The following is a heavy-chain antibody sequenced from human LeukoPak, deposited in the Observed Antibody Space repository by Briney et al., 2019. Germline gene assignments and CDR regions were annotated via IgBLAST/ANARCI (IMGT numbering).Heavy chain of an antibody. Sequence: PGRSLRLSCAASGFTFSSYGMHWVRQAPGKGLEWVAVISSDGNNKNYVDSVKGRFTFSRDSSKNTLYLQMNSLRAEDTAVYYCAKGNDIGGYYYPHFDYWGQGTLVTVSS. V-gene: IGHV3-30*18. CDR2: ISSDGNNK. CDR3: AKGNDIGGYYYPHFDY. CDR1: GFTFSSYG. J-gene: IGHJ4*02. D-gene: IGHD3-22*01.